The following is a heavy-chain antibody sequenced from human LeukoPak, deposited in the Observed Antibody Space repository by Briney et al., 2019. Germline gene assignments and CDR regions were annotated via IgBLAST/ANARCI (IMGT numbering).Heavy chain of an antibody. CDR1: GGSISSGGYY. Sequence: SETLSLTCTVSGGSISSGGYYWSWIRQHPGKGLEWIGYIYYSGSTYYNPSLKSRVTISVDTSKNQFSLKLSSVTAADTAVYYCARGFSMPAFDIWGQGTMVAVSS. CDR3: ARGFSMPAFDI. V-gene: IGHV4-31*03. CDR2: IYYSGST. J-gene: IGHJ3*02. D-gene: IGHD2/OR15-2a*01.